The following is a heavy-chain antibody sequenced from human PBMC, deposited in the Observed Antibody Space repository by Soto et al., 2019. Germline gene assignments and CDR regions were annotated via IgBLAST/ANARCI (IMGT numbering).Heavy chain of an antibody. Sequence: SVKVSCKASGGTFSIYAISWVRQAPGQGLEWMGGIIPIFGTANYAQKFQGRVTITADESTSTAYMELSSLRSEDTAVYYCAREGRGYCSGGSCYGFDPWGQGTLVTVS. V-gene: IGHV1-69*13. J-gene: IGHJ5*02. CDR3: AREGRGYCSGGSCYGFDP. CDR2: IIPIFGTA. CDR1: GGTFSIYA. D-gene: IGHD2-15*01.